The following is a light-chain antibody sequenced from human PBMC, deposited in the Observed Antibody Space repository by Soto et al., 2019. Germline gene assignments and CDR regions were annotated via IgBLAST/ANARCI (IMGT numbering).Light chain of an antibody. Sequence: DIQMAQVSSGLSDPLVDGVTITWRASPSISSYLNWYQQKPGKAPKLLIYAASSLQGGVPSRFSGSGSGTDFTLTISSLQPEDFATYYCQQTYSSPWTFGQGTKVDIK. CDR1: PSISSY. J-gene: IGKJ1*01. V-gene: IGKV1-39*01. CDR3: QQTYSSPWT. CDR2: AAS.